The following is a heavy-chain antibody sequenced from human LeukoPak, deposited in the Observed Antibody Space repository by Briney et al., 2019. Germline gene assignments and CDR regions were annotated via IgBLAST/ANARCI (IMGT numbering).Heavy chain of an antibody. CDR3: ARETYYDFWSGYYEAVVFNWFDP. CDR1: GYTFTGYY. Sequence: RASVKVSCKASGYTFTGYYMHWVRQAPGQGLEWMGWINPNSGGTNYAQKFQGRVTMTRDTSISTAYMELSRLRSDGTAVYYCARETYYDFWSGYYEAVVFNWFDPWGQGTLVTVSS. J-gene: IGHJ5*02. V-gene: IGHV1-2*02. CDR2: INPNSGGT. D-gene: IGHD3-3*01.